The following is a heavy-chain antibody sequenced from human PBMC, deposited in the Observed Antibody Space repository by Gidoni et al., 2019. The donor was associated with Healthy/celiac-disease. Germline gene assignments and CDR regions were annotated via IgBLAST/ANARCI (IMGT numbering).Heavy chain of an antibody. Sequence: QAQLQESGPGLVKPSETLSLTRTVSGYSISSGYYWGWIRQPPGKGLEWIGSIDHSEGSYYNPSLKSRVTISKDTSKNQFSLKLSSVTAADASVYYCARGSQYYYGSGTYFDYWGQGTLVTVSS. CDR3: ARGSQYYYGSGTYFDY. CDR1: GYSISSGYY. D-gene: IGHD3-10*01. V-gene: IGHV4-38-2*02. CDR2: IDHSEGS. J-gene: IGHJ4*02.